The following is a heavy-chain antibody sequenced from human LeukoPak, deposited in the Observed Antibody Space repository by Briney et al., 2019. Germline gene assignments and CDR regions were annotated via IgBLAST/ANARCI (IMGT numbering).Heavy chain of an antibody. D-gene: IGHD6-19*01. CDR2: IIPILGIA. V-gene: IGHV1-69*04. CDR1: GGTFSSYA. CDR3: ARDSIAVAGDYYYGMDV. Sequence: AASVKVSCKASGGTFSSYAISWVRQAPGQGLEWMGRIIPILGIANYAQKFQGRVTITADKSTSTAYMELSSLRSEDTAVYYCARDSIAVAGDYYYGMDVWGQGTTVTVSS. J-gene: IGHJ6*02.